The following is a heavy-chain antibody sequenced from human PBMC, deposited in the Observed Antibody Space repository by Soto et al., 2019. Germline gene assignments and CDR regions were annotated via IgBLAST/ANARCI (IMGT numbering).Heavy chain of an antibody. CDR1: GYTFTRYT. V-gene: IGHV1-3*01. D-gene: IGHD2-15*01. CDR2: INPDNGST. J-gene: IGHJ5*02. CDR3: ARGIATGQLDP. Sequence: ASVKVSCKASGYTFTRYTMNWVRQAPGQRLEWMGWINPDNGSTKSSQKFQDRVIITRDTSASTAYMDLSSLRSEDTAVYYCARGIATGQLDPWGQGTLVTVSS.